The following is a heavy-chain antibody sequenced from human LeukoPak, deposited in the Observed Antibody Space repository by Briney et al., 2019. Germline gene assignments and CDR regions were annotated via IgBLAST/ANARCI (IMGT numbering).Heavy chain of an antibody. D-gene: IGHD1-26*01. CDR3: ARGLVGSAYDFDY. J-gene: IGHJ4*02. CDR1: GHTFTDYY. Sequence: ASVKVSCKSSGHTFTDYYIHWVRQAPGQGLEWMGWISPSSGGTNYAQNFQGRVTLTRDTSIRTVYMELSSLRSDDTAVYYCARGLVGSAYDFDYWGQGTLVPVSS. V-gene: IGHV1-2*02. CDR2: ISPSSGGT.